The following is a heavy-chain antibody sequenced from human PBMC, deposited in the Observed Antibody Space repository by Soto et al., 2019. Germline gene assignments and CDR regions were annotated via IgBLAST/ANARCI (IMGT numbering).Heavy chain of an antibody. CDR2: IYYSGST. Sequence: SETLSLTCTVSGGSISSYYWSWIRQPPGKGLEWIGYIYYSGSTNYNPSLKSRVTISVDTSKNQFSLKLSSVTAADTAVYYCARRTVSGYAPVDYMDVWGKGTTVTVSS. J-gene: IGHJ6*03. CDR3: ARRTVSGYAPVDYMDV. CDR1: GGSISSYY. D-gene: IGHD5-12*01. V-gene: IGHV4-59*08.